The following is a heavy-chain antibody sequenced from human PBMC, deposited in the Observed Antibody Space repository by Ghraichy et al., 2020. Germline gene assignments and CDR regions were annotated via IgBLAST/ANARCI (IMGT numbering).Heavy chain of an antibody. D-gene: IGHD3-22*01. V-gene: IGHV3-11*06. CDR3: ARYYYDSSGYFLPDY. CDR1: GFTFSDYY. CDR2: ISSSSSYT. Sequence: SCAASGFTFSDYYMSWIRQAPGKGLEWVSYISSSSSYTNYADSVKGRFTISRDNAKNSLYLQTNSLRAEDTAVYYCARYYYDSSGYFLPDYWGQGTLVTVSS. J-gene: IGHJ4*02.